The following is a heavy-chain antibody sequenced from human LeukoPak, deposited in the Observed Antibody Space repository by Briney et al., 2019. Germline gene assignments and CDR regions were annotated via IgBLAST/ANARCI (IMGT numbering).Heavy chain of an antibody. V-gene: IGHV4-59*02. Sequence: SSETLSLTCIVSGVSVISSYWSWVRQPPGKGLEYIGFIHHSGDTKYNPSLKSRVTMSVDTSKSQFSLRLSSVTAADSAVYYCARHNGVSYLDYWAQGTLVTVSS. CDR1: GVSVISSY. CDR3: ARHNGVSYLDY. CDR2: IHHSGDT. D-gene: IGHD2-8*01. J-gene: IGHJ4*02.